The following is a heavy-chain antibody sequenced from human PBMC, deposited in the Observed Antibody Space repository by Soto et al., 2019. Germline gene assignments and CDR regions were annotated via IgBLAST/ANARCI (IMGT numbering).Heavy chain of an antibody. D-gene: IGHD3-22*01. Sequence: PGESLKISCKGSGYSFTSYWISWVRQMPGKGLEWMGRIDPSDSYTNYSPSFQGHVTISADKSISTAYLQWSSLKASDTAMYYCARHGRYYDSSGYSPYYYGMDVWGQGNTVTVSS. CDR1: GYSFTSYW. CDR3: ARHGRYYDSSGYSPYYYGMDV. V-gene: IGHV5-10-1*01. CDR2: IDPSDSYT. J-gene: IGHJ6*02.